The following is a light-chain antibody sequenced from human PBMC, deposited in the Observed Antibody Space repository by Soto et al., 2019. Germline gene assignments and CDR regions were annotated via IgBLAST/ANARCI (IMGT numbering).Light chain of an antibody. V-gene: IGKV3D-20*02. CDR1: QSVSSSY. Sequence: EIVLTQSPGTLSLSPGERATLSCRASQSVSSSYLAWYQQKPGQAPRLLIYGASKRATGIPARYSGSGSGTDFTLTISSLEPEDFAVYYCQQHSNWPPITFGQGTRMEIK. CDR3: QQHSNWPPIT. J-gene: IGKJ5*01. CDR2: GAS.